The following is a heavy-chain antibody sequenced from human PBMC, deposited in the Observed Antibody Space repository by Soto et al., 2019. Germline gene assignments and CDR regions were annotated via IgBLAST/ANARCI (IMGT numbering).Heavy chain of an antibody. CDR2: ISGYNGNT. CDR3: SRFIMVGGWFDPNYYHGMDV. CDR1: GYTFSNYG. J-gene: IGHJ6*02. V-gene: IGHV1-18*01. D-gene: IGHD6-19*01. Sequence: QVQSVQSGAEVKKPGASVTVSCKTSGYTFSNYGINWVRQAPGQGLEWMGWISGYNGNTNYAQTVQGRVTMTTDTSTGTVYMELRSRKSDDTAIYYCSRFIMVGGWFDPNYYHGMDVWGQGTTVTVSS.